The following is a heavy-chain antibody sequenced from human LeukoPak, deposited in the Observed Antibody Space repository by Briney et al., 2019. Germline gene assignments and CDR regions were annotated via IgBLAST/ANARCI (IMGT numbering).Heavy chain of an antibody. D-gene: IGHD5-24*01. Sequence: SETLSLTCPVSSGFISNQYWNLIRQPAGKELEWIGYIHYSGSTTYNPSLKSGVSIPVVQSKDQYSRRLSSVTAADTAVYYCARGLDGWEYLDLWGRGTLVTVSS. CDR1: SGFISNQY. J-gene: IGHJ2*01. V-gene: IGHV4-59*11. CDR3: ARGLDGWEYLDL. CDR2: IHYSGST.